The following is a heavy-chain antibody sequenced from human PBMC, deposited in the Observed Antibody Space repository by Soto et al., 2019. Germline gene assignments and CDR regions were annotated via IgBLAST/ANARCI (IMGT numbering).Heavy chain of an antibody. CDR2: ISYDGSNK. J-gene: IGHJ4*02. Sequence: GGSLRLSCAASGFTFSSYGMHWVRQAPGEGLEWVAVISYDGSNKYYADSVKGRFTISRDNSKNTLYLQMNSLRAEDTAVYYCAKDPRTHPAITIFGVAGYFDYWGQGTLVTVSS. CDR1: GFTFSSYG. V-gene: IGHV3-30*18. CDR3: AKDPRTHPAITIFGVAGYFDY. D-gene: IGHD3-3*01.